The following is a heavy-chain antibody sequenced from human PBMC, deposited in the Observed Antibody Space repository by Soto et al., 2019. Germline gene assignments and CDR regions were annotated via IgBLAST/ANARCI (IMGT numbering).Heavy chain of an antibody. Sequence: SETLSLTCAVSGGSISSGGYSWSWIRQPPGKGLEWIGYIYYSGSTNYNPSLKSRVTISVDTSKNQFSLKLSSVTAADTAVYYCAREGKRVHYYYGMDVWGQGTTVTVSS. J-gene: IGHJ6*02. CDR2: IYYSGST. V-gene: IGHV4-61*08. CDR1: GGSISSGGYS. CDR3: AREGKRVHYYYGMDV.